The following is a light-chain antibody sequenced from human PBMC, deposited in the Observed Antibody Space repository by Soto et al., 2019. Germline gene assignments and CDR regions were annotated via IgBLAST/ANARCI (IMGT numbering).Light chain of an antibody. CDR1: QGVTTN. CDR3: QQYNNWPPWT. V-gene: IGKV3-15*01. Sequence: EIVMTQSTASLSVSPGERVTLSCRAGQGVTTNFAWYQQKSGQSPRLLIYGASTRATGIPARFSGSGSGTEFTLTISSLQSEDFAVYYCQQYNNWPPWTFGQGTKVDIK. J-gene: IGKJ1*01. CDR2: GAS.